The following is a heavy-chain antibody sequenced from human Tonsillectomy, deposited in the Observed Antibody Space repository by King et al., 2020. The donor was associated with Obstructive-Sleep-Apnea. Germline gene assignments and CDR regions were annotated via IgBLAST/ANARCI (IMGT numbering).Heavy chain of an antibody. CDR1: GFTFSGFS. J-gene: IGHJ6*02. CDR2: ISSSSSDI. Sequence: VQLVESGGGLVQPGGSLRLSCTASGFTFSGFSMNWVRQAPGKGLEWDSYISSSSSDIFYADSVRGRFTISRDNAKNSLYLQVNTLRAEDTALYYCARSGGYDPDYYYYGLDVWGQGTTVTVSS. D-gene: IGHD5-12*01. V-gene: IGHV3-48*04. CDR3: ARSGGYDPDYYYYGLDV.